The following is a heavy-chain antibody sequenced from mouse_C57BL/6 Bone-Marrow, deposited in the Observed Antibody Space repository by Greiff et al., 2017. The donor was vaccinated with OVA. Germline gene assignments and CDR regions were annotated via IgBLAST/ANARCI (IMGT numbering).Heavy chain of an antibody. J-gene: IGHJ4*01. CDR1: GYTFTSYW. CDR3: ARFLWGAMDY. D-gene: IGHD1-1*02. CDR2: IHPNSGST. Sequence: QVQLQQPGAELVKPGASVKLSCKASGYTFTSYWMHWVKQRPGQGLEWIGMIHPNSGSTNYNEKFKSKATLTVDKSSSTAYMQLISLRSEDSAVYYCARFLWGAMDYWGQGTSVTVSS. V-gene: IGHV1-64*01.